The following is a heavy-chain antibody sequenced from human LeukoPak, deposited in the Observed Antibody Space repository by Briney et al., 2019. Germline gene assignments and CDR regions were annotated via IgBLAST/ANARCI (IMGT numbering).Heavy chain of an antibody. J-gene: IGHJ6*04. CDR2: ISNDGSNK. CDR1: GFTFSSNG. V-gene: IGHV3-30*18. D-gene: IGHD3-10*02. Sequence: GGSLRLSCAASGFTFSSNGMHWVRQAPGKGLEWVAVISNDGSNKYSADSVKGRFIISRDNSKNTLYLQMNSLRAEDTAVYYCAELGITMIGGVWGKGTTVTISS. CDR3: AELGITMIGGV.